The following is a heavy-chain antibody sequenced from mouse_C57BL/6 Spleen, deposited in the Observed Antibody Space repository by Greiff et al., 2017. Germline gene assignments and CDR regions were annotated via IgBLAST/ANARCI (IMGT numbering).Heavy chain of an antibody. CDR2: IDPSDSYT. Sequence: QVQLQQPGAELVRPGTSVKLSCKASGYTFTSYWMHWVKQRPGQGLEWIGVIDPSDSYTNYNQKFKGKATLPVDPSSSTAYMQLSSLTSEDSAVYYCARSDYDDYAMDYWGQGTSGTVSS. D-gene: IGHD2-4*01. V-gene: IGHV1-59*01. CDR1: GYTFTSYW. J-gene: IGHJ4*01. CDR3: ARSDYDDYAMDY.